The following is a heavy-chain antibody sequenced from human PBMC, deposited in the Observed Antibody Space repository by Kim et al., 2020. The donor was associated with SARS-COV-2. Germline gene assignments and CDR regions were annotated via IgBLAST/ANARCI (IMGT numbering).Heavy chain of an antibody. D-gene: IGHD4-17*01. Sequence: ASVKVSCKASGYTFTSYDINWVRQATGQGLERMGWMNPNSGNTAYAQKFQGSVTMTRNTPISTAYMELSSLRSEDTAVYYCARGLHYGDYVEGFDPWGQGTLVTVSS. J-gene: IGHJ5*02. CDR3: ARGLHYGDYVEGFDP. V-gene: IGHV1-8*01. CDR2: MNPNSGNT. CDR1: GYTFTSYD.